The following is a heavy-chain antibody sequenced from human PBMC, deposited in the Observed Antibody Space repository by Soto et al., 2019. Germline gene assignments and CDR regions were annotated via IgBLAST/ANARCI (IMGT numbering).Heavy chain of an antibody. J-gene: IGHJ4*02. CDR3: AKGRLITIFGVVRNYYFDY. D-gene: IGHD3-3*01. CDR1: GFTFSSYA. Sequence: VGSLRLSCAASGFTFSSYAMSWVRQAPGKGLEWVSAISGSGGSTYYADSVKGRFTISRDNSKNTLYLQMNSLRAEDTAVYYCAKGRLITIFGVVRNYYFDYWGQGTLVTVSS. V-gene: IGHV3-23*01. CDR2: ISGSGGST.